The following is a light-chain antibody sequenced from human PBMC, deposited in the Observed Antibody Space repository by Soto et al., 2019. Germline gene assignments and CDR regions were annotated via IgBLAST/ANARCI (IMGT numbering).Light chain of an antibody. CDR1: SSNIGAGYA. J-gene: IGLJ1*01. CDR2: GNS. CDR3: QSYDSSLSGYV. Sequence: QPVLTQPPSVSGAPGQRVTISCTGSSSNIGAGYAVHWYQQLPGTAPKLLIYGNSNRPSGVPDRFSGSKSGTSASLAITGIQAEDESDYYCQSYDSSLSGYVFGTGTKVTVL. V-gene: IGLV1-40*01.